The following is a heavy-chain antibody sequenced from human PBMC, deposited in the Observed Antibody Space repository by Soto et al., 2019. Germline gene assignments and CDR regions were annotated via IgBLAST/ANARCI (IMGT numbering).Heavy chain of an antibody. V-gene: IGHV3-23*01. Sequence: GGSLRLSCAASGFTFSSYAMSWVRQAPGKGLEWVSAISGSGGSTYYADSVKGRFTISRDNSKNTLYLQMNSLRAEDTAVYYCAKDLEQWLPTQAYMDVWGKGATVTVSS. D-gene: IGHD6-19*01. CDR1: GFTFSSYA. J-gene: IGHJ6*03. CDR3: AKDLEQWLPTQAYMDV. CDR2: ISGSGGST.